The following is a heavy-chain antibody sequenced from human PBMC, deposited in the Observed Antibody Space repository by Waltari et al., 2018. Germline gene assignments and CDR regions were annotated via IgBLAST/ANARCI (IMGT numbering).Heavy chain of an antibody. J-gene: IGHJ3*02. CDR2: IYSGGST. Sequence: EVQLVESGGGLIQPGGSLRLSCAASGFTVSSNYMSWVRQAPGKGLEWVSVIYSGGSTYYADSVKGRFTISRDNSKNTLYLQMNSLRAEDTAVYYCARDFPAVNNYCSSTSCYRGAFDIWGQGTMVTVSS. CDR1: GFTVSSNY. CDR3: ARDFPAVNNYCSSTSCYRGAFDI. D-gene: IGHD2-2*01. V-gene: IGHV3-53*01.